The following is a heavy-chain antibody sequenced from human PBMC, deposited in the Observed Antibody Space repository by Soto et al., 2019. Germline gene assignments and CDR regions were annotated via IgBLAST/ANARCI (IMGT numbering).Heavy chain of an antibody. D-gene: IGHD2-2*01. CDR2: ISYGGSNK. V-gene: IGHV3-30*18. Sequence: GVSLRLSCAASGFTFSSYGMHWVRQAPGKGLEWVAVISYGGSNKYYADSVKGRFTISRDNSKNTLYLQMNNLRAEDTAVYYCAKDNCISTSCYRLYNWFDPWGQGT. J-gene: IGHJ5*02. CDR1: GFTFSSYG. CDR3: AKDNCISTSCYRLYNWFDP.